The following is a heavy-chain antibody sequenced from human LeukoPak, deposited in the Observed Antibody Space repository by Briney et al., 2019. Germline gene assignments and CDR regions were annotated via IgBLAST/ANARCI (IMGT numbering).Heavy chain of an antibody. V-gene: IGHV1-2*02. Sequence: ASVKVSCKASGYTFTGYYMHWVRQAPGQGLEWMGWIHPNSGGTNYAQKFQGRVTITRDPSISTSYMELSRLRSDDTAVYYCSRVGRDVLLWFGELLSYSGMDVWGQGTTVTVSS. J-gene: IGHJ6*02. CDR3: SRVGRDVLLWFGELLSYSGMDV. CDR2: IHPNSGGT. D-gene: IGHD3-10*01. CDR1: GYTFTGYY.